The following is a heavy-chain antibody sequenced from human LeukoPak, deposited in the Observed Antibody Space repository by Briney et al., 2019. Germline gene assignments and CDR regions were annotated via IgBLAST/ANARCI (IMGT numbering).Heavy chain of an antibody. Sequence: ASVKVSCKASGYTFTNYYMHWVRQAPGQGLEWMGIINPSGGSTSYAQKFQGRVTMTRDTSTSTVYMELSSLRPEDTAVYYCARDFDITRKTYYFDYWGQGTLVTVSS. V-gene: IGHV1-46*01. CDR3: ARDFDITRKTYYFDY. D-gene: IGHD3-9*01. CDR2: INPSGGST. CDR1: GYTFTNYY. J-gene: IGHJ4*02.